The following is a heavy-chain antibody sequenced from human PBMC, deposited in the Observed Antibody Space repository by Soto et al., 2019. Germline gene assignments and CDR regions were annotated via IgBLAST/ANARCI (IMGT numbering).Heavy chain of an antibody. D-gene: IGHD5-12*01. V-gene: IGHV1-46*03. CDR1: GYTFTSYY. CDR3: ARSPTSYYYMDV. Sequence: QVQLVQSGAEVKKPGASVKVSCKASGYTFTSYYMHWVRQAPGQGLEWMGIINPSGGSTSYAQKFKGRVTMTRDTSTSTVYMELSSLRSEDTAVYYCARSPTSYYYMDVWGKGTTVTVSS. CDR2: INPSGGST. J-gene: IGHJ6*03.